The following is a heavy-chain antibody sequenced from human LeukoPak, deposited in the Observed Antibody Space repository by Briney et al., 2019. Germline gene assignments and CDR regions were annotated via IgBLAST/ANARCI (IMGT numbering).Heavy chain of an antibody. D-gene: IGHD2-2*01. CDR1: GYTFTSYG. J-gene: IGHJ4*02. CDR3: ARGCSSTSCKSPVDY. Sequence: ASVKVSCKASGYTFTSYGISWVRQAPGQGLEWMGWISAYNGNTNYAQKLQGRVTMTTDTSTSIAYMELRSLRSDDTAVYYCARGCSSTSCKSPVDYWGQGTLVTVSS. CDR2: ISAYNGNT. V-gene: IGHV1-18*01.